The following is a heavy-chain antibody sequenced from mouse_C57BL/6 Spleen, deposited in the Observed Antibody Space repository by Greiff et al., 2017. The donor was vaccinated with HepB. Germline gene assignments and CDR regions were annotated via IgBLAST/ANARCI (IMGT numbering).Heavy chain of an antibody. J-gene: IGHJ2*01. Sequence: QVQLQQSGAELVMPGASVKLSCKASGYTFTSYWMHWVKQRPGQGLEWIGEIDPSDSYTNYNQKFKGKSTLTVDKSSSTAYMQLSSLTSEDSAVYYCARKGSYGNYLDYWGQGTTLTVSS. D-gene: IGHD2-1*01. CDR3: ARKGSYGNYLDY. CDR1: GYTFTSYW. V-gene: IGHV1-69*01. CDR2: IDPSDSYT.